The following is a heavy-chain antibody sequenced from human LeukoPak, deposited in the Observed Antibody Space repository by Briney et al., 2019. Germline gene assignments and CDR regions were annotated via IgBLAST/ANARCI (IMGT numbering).Heavy chain of an antibody. CDR2: IKQDGSEK. D-gene: IGHD5-18*01. J-gene: IGHJ4*02. CDR1: GFTFSSYA. V-gene: IGHV3-7*03. Sequence: PGGSLRLSCAASGFTFSSYAMSWVRQAPGKGLEWVANIKQDGSEKYYVDSVKGRFTISRDNAKNSLYLQMNSLRAEDTAVYYCARTGYSYDFDYWGQGTLVTVSS. CDR3: ARTGYSYDFDY.